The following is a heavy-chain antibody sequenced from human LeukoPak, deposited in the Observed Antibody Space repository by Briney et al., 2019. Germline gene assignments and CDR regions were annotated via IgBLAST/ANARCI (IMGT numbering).Heavy chain of an antibody. CDR3: ARVAGTEDAFDI. CDR2: INPNSGGT. D-gene: IGHD6-19*01. V-gene: IGHV1-2*02. J-gene: IGHJ3*02. CDR1: GYTFTFYY. Sequence: GASVNVSCTASGYTFTFYYMHWVRQAPGQGHEWMGWINPNSGGTNYAQKFQGRVTMTRDTSISTAYMELSRLRSDDTAVYYCARVAGTEDAFDIWGQGTMVTVSS.